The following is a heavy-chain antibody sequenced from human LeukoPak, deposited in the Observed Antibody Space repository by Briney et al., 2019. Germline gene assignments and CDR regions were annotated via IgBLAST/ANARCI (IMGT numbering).Heavy chain of an antibody. V-gene: IGHV5-51*01. CDR3: ARSVTYCSGGSCYFFDY. CDR1: GYSFTSYW. D-gene: IGHD2-15*01. Sequence: GESLKISCKGSGYSFTSYWIGWVRQMPGKGLEWMGIIYPGDSDTRYSPSFQGQVTISADKSISTAYLQWSSLKASDTAMYYCARSVTYCSGGSCYFFDYWGQGTLVTVSS. J-gene: IGHJ4*02. CDR2: IYPGDSDT.